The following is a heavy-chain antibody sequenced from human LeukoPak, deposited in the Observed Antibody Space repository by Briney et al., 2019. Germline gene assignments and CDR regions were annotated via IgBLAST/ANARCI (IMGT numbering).Heavy chain of an antibody. CDR3: GWAIYSSSGGDY. D-gene: IGHD6-6*01. J-gene: IGHJ4*02. Sequence: SSETLSLTCTVSGGSISSYYWGWIRQPPGKGLEWIGYIYYSGSTNYNPSLKSRVTISIDTSKNQISLKVNSVTAADTAVYYCGWAIYSSSGGDYWGQGTLVTVSS. CDR2: IYYSGST. CDR1: GGSISSYY. V-gene: IGHV4-59*03.